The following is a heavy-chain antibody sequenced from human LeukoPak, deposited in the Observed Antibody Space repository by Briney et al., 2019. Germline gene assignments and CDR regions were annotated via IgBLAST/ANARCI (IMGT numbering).Heavy chain of an antibody. J-gene: IGHJ4*02. D-gene: IGHD1-1*01. CDR2: MNGDGSTI. Sequence: GGSLRLSCAGSGFTFSSSWIHWVRQAPGKGLMWVSRMNGDGSTIDYAASVKGRFTISRDNAKNTLYLQMNSLSAEDTAVYYCARAGNYYFEYWGQGTLVTVSS. CDR3: ARAGNYYFEY. V-gene: IGHV3-74*01. CDR1: GFTFSSSW.